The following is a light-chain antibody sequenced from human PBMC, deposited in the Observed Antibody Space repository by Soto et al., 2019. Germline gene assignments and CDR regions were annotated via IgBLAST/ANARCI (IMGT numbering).Light chain of an antibody. CDR1: SSDVGGYNY. Sequence: QSVLTQPTSASESPGQSVTISCTGTSSDVGGYNYVSWYQQHPGKAPKLMIYEVSKRPSGVPDRFSGSKSGNTASLTVSGLQAEDEADYYCSSYAGSNNLVFGTGTKVTVL. CDR2: EVS. J-gene: IGLJ1*01. CDR3: SSYAGSNNLV. V-gene: IGLV2-8*01.